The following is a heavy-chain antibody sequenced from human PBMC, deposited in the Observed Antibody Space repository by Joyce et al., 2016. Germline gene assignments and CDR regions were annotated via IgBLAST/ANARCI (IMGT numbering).Heavy chain of an antibody. CDR1: GDRVSSNSVA. V-gene: IGHV6-1*02. CDR2: TYYRSKWYN. J-gene: IGHJ6*02. Sequence: QVQLQQSGPGLVKPSQTLSLTCAISGDRVSSNSVAWNWNRQSPSRGLGWLGRTYYRSKWYNEYAVSMKSGISINADTSKNQYSLQVNAVTPEDTALYYCARDARDARETETRLKGYYYGMDVWGQGTTVIVSS. CDR3: ARDARDARETETRLKGYYYGMDV. D-gene: IGHD3-16*01.